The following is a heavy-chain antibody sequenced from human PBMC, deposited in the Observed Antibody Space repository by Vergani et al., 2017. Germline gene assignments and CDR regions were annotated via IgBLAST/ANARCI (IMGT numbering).Heavy chain of an antibody. CDR1: GYTFTGYY. CDR2: INPNSGGT. V-gene: IGHV1-2*04. J-gene: IGHJ4*02. Sequence: HVQLVQSGAEVKKPGASVKVSCKASGYTFTGYYMHWVRQAPGQGLEWMGWINPNSGGTNYAQKFQGWVTMTRDTSISTAYMELSRLRSDDTAVYYCARAPYGDYVGPSFDYWGQGTLVTVSS. CDR3: ARAPYGDYVGPSFDY. D-gene: IGHD4-17*01.